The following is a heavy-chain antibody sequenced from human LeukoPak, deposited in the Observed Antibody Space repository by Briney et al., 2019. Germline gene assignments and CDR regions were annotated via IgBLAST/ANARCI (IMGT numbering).Heavy chain of an antibody. D-gene: IGHD6-19*01. CDR1: GFTFSSYA. V-gene: IGHV3-30*04. J-gene: IGHJ6*03. Sequence: GGSLRLSCAASGFTFSSYAMHWVRQAPGKGLEWVAVISYDGSNKYYADSVKGRFTISRDNSKNTLYLQMNSLRAEDTAVYYCARDGEQWTDYYYYYMDVWGKGTTVTVSS. CDR3: ARDGEQWTDYYYYYMDV. CDR2: ISYDGSNK.